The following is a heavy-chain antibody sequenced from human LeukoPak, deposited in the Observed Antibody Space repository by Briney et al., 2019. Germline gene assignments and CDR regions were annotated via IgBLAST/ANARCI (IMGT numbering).Heavy chain of an antibody. CDR1: GFTFSNAW. J-gene: IGHJ4*02. V-gene: IGHV3-15*01. CDR3: TTADNWNDRSVY. Sequence: PGGSLRLSCAASGFTFSNAWMSWVRQAPGKGLEWVGRIKSKTDGGTTDYAAPVKGRFTISRDDSKNTLYLQINSLKTEDTAVYYCTTADNWNDRSVYWGQGTLVTVSS. CDR2: IKSKTDGGTT. D-gene: IGHD1-1*01.